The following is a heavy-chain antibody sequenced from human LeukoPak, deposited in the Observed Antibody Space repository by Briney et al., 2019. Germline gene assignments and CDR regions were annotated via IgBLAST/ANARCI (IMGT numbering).Heavy chain of an antibody. J-gene: IGHJ5*02. D-gene: IGHD3-10*01. CDR3: AREGGVRGVILKNWFDP. CDR1: GYSFTSYW. CDR2: MNPNSGNT. V-gene: IGHV1-8*02. Sequence: GESLKISCKGSGYSFTSYWISWVRQATGQGLEWMGWMNPNSGNTGYAQKFQGRVTMTRNTSISTAYMELSSLRSEDTAVYYCAREGGVRGVILKNWFDPWGQGTLVTVSS.